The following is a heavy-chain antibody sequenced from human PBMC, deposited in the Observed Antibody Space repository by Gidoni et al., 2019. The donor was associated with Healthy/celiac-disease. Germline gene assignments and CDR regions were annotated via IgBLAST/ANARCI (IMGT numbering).Heavy chain of an antibody. Sequence: QVQLQQWAAGRLKPSEPLSPPCAAYVGAFSGYYWSWISHPPGKGLEWIGEINHSGSTNYNPSLKSRVTISVDTSKNQFSLKLSSVTAADTAVYYCARVAGSAARPDNSFLSYWFDPWGQGTLVTVSS. D-gene: IGHD6-6*01. CDR3: ARVAGSAARPDNSFLSYWFDP. V-gene: IGHV4-34*01. J-gene: IGHJ5*02. CDR1: VGAFSGYY. CDR2: INHSGST.